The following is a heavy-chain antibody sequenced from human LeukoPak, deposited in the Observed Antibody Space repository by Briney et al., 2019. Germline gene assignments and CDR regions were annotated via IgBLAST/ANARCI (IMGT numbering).Heavy chain of an antibody. J-gene: IGHJ4*02. CDR1: GFTFSSYG. V-gene: IGHV3-30*18. D-gene: IGHD1-26*01. CDR3: VKDKELALDY. CDR2: ISYDGSNK. Sequence: GRSLRLSCAASGFTFSSYGMHWVRQAPGKGLECVAVISYDGSNKYYADSVKGRFTISRDNSKNTLYLQMNSLRAEDTAVYYCVKDKELALDYWGQGTLVTVSS.